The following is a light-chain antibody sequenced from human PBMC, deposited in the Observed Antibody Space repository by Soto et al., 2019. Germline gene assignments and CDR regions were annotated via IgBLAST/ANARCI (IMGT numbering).Light chain of an antibody. CDR1: SSNIGAGYD. Sequence: QSVLTQPPSVSGAPGQRVTISCTGSSSNIGAGYDVHWYQQFPGTDPKLLIYGNNNRPSGVPDRFSGSKSGTSASLAITGLKSEDEADFYCQSYDGSLSGSVFGTGTKVTVL. CDR3: QSYDGSLSGSV. V-gene: IGLV1-40*01. J-gene: IGLJ1*01. CDR2: GNN.